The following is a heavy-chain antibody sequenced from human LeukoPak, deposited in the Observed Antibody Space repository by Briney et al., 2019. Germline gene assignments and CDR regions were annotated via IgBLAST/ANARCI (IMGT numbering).Heavy chain of an antibody. CDR3: AREVNTAMVLKY. D-gene: IGHD5-18*01. V-gene: IGHV1-46*01. CDR1: GYTFTGYY. Sequence: ASVKVSCKASGYTFTGYYMHWVRQAPGQGLEWMGIINPSGGSTSYAQKFQGRVTMTRDTSTSTVYMELSSLRSEDTAVYYCAREVNTAMVLKYWGQGTLVTVSS. CDR2: INPSGGST. J-gene: IGHJ4*02.